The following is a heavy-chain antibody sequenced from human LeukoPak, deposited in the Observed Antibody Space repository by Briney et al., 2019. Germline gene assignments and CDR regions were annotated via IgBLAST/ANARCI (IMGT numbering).Heavy chain of an antibody. CDR1: GGSISSGGYY. J-gene: IGHJ5*02. Sequence: SETLSRTCTVSGGSISSGGYYWSWIRQHPGKGLEWIGYIYYSGSTYYNPSLKSRVTISVDTSKNQFSLKLSSVTAADTAVYYCARSGTAMAQGWFDPWGQGTLVTVSS. V-gene: IGHV4-31*03. CDR2: IYYSGST. D-gene: IGHD5-18*01. CDR3: ARSGTAMAQGWFDP.